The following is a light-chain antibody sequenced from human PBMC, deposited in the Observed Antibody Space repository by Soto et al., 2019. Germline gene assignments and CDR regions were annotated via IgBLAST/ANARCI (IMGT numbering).Light chain of an antibody. CDR2: HAS. Sequence: EIVLTQSPATLSLSPGERATLSCRASQSVSSYLAWYQQRPGQAPRLLIYHASNRATGIPARFSSSGSGTDFTLTISSLEPEDFSLYYCQQRSTWPITFGQGTRLEI. J-gene: IGKJ5*01. CDR3: QQRSTWPIT. V-gene: IGKV3-11*01. CDR1: QSVSSY.